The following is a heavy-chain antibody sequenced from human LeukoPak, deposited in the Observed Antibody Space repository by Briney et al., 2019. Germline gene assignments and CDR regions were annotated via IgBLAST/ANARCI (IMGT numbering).Heavy chain of an antibody. Sequence: PGGSLRLSCAASGFTFSSYAMSWVRQAPGKGLEWVSVISNSGGSTDYADSVKGRFTISRDNSKNTLHLQMNSLRAEDTAVYYCAKSPLPHFDYWGQGSLVTVSS. D-gene: IGHD5/OR15-5a*01. CDR3: AKSPLPHFDY. V-gene: IGHV3-23*01. CDR2: ISNSGGST. CDR1: GFTFSSYA. J-gene: IGHJ4*02.